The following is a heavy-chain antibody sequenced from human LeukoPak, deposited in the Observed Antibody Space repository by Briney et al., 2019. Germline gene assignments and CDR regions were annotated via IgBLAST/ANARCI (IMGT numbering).Heavy chain of an antibody. D-gene: IGHD1-7*01. V-gene: IGHV4-59*01. CDR3: ARDLGQELPGDHTPQYFFDY. Sequence: SEALSLTCTVSGGSISSYYWSWIRQPPGNGLEWIGYIYYTGSTNYNPSLKSRVTISVDTSKNQFSLKLSSVTAADTAVYYCARDLGQELPGDHTPQYFFDYWGQGTLVTVSS. CDR2: IYYTGST. CDR1: GGSISSYY. J-gene: IGHJ4*02.